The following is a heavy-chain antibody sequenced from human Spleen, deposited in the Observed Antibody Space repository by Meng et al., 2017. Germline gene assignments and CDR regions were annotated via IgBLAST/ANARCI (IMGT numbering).Heavy chain of an antibody. CDR1: GGSVSSSSNY. CDR2: IYHSGST. CDR3: ARGIRFLEWLGWFDP. V-gene: IGHV4-61*01. D-gene: IGHD3-3*01. Sequence: QVPRVGPGPGGVRPSETLSLTCTVSGGSVSSSSNYWSWIRQPPGKGLEWIGYIYHSGSTNYNPSLKSRVTISVDTSKNQFSLRLSSVTAADTAVYYCARGIRFLEWLGWFDPWGQETLVTVSS. J-gene: IGHJ5*02.